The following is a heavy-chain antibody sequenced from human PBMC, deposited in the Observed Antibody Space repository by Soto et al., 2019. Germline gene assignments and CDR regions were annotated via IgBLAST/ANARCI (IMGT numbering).Heavy chain of an antibody. CDR3: AKGGRIFGVIVH. CDR2: ISYDGRHT. CDR1: GFTFSDYG. V-gene: IGHV3-30*18. D-gene: IGHD3-3*01. J-gene: IGHJ4*02. Sequence: GGSLRLSCAASGFTFSDYGIHWVRQAPGKGLEWVTVISYDGRHTYYTDSVKGRFTVSRDNSKNTLYLQMNSLRTEDTAVYFCAKGGRIFGVIVHWGQGALVTVSS.